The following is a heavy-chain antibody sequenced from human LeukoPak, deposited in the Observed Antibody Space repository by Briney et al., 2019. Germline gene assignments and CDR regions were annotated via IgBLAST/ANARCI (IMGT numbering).Heavy chain of an antibody. CDR1: GGSISSHF. CDR2: IHYSGST. J-gene: IGHJ3*02. V-gene: IGHV4-59*08. D-gene: IGHD4-17*01. CDR3: ARQTMTTADAFDI. Sequence: PSETLSLTCTVSGGSISSHFWSWIRQPPGKGLEWIAYIHYSGSTDYNPSLKSRVTISVDTSKNQFSLKLSSVTAADTAVYYCARQTMTTADAFDIWGQGTMVTVSS.